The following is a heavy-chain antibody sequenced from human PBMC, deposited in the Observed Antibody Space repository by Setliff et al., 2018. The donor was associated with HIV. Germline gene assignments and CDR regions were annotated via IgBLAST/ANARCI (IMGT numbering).Heavy chain of an antibody. Sequence: SETLSLTCTVSGGSISSGSYYWSWIRQPAGKGLEWIGHIYTSGSTSYNPSLDSRVTMSVDSSRDQFSLKLSSVTAADTAVYFCARTRGRALVSYHFDNWGQGRLVTVS. CDR2: IYTSGST. J-gene: IGHJ4*02. CDR3: ARTRGRALVSYHFDN. V-gene: IGHV4-61*09. CDR1: GGSISSGSYY. D-gene: IGHD1-26*01.